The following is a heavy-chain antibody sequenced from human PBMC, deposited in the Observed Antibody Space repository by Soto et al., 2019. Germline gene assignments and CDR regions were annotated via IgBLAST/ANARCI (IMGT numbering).Heavy chain of an antibody. V-gene: IGHV1-69*13. CDR1: GGTFSSYA. J-gene: IGHJ5*02. D-gene: IGHD2-15*01. CDR2: IIPMFGTA. Sequence: ASVTVSCKSSGGTFSSYAFSWVRQAPGQGLEWMGGIIPMFGTANYAQKFQGRVTITADESTSTAYMELSSLRFEDTAVYYCARDSLVVVAATPRWFDPWGQGTLVTVSS. CDR3: ARDSLVVVAATPRWFDP.